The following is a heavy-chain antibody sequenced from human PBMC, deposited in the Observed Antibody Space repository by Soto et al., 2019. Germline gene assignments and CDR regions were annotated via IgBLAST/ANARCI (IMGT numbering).Heavy chain of an antibody. D-gene: IGHD7-27*01. CDR3: AKAYWGSWYFDL. V-gene: IGHV3-30*18. Sequence: QVQLVESGGGVVQPGRSLRLSCAASGFSISIYGMHWVRQAPGKGLEWVAVTPYDGSNEYYADSVKGRFTISRDNSKNTVYLQMNTLRAEDTAVYYCAKAYWGSWYFDLWGRGTLVTVSS. CDR1: GFSISIYG. CDR2: TPYDGSNE. J-gene: IGHJ2*01.